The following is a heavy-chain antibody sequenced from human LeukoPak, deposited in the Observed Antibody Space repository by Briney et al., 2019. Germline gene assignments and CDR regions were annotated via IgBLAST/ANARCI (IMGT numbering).Heavy chain of an antibody. J-gene: IGHJ4*02. CDR1: GFTFSSYG. D-gene: IGHD3-9*01. CDR3: AKDPPLVAYYFDY. Sequence: GGSLRLSCAGSGFTFSSYGMHWVCQAPGKGLEWVVFIRYDGSNKYYADSVKGRFTISRDNSKNTLYLQMNSLRAEDTAVYYCAKDPPLVAYYFDYWGQGTLVTVSS. CDR2: IRYDGSNK. V-gene: IGHV3-30*02.